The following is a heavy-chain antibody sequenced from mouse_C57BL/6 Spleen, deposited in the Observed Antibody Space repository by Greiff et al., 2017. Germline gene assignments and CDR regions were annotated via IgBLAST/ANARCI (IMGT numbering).Heavy chain of an antibody. V-gene: IGHV1-9*01. CDR1: GYTFTGYW. J-gene: IGHJ3*01. Sequence: QVQLQQSGAELMKPGASVTLSCKASGYTFTGYWIAWVKQRPGHGLEWIGEILPGSGSTNYNEKFKVKATFTADKSSNTAYMHLSSLTTEDSDIYDSARVGSRDWFADWGQGTLVTVSA. CDR2: ILPGSGST. CDR3: ARVGSRDWFAD.